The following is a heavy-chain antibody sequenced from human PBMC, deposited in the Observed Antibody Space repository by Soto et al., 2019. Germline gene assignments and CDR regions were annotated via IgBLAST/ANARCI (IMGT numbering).Heavy chain of an antibody. Sequence: PSETLSLTCTVSSGSISSRIWWTWVRQPPGRGLEWIGEIYHTGDTNYNPSLKSRVTISVDKSRNQFSLRLSSVTAADTAVYYCATAGTVLRWLDPWGQGTLVTV. CDR1: SGSISSRIW. V-gene: IGHV4-4*02. CDR2: IYHTGDT. D-gene: IGHD6-13*01. CDR3: ATAGTVLRWLDP. J-gene: IGHJ5*02.